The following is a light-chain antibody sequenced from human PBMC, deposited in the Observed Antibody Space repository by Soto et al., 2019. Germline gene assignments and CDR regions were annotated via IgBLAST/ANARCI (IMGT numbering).Light chain of an antibody. CDR2: GNS. V-gene: IGLV1-40*01. CDR3: QSYDSSLSGSKGV. J-gene: IGLJ2*01. Sequence: QLVLTQPPSVSGAPGQRVTISCTGSSSNIGAGYDVHWYQQLPGTAPKLLIYGNSTRPSGVPDRFSGSKSGTSASLAITGLQAEDEADYYCQSYDSSLSGSKGVFGGVTKLTVL. CDR1: SSNIGAGYD.